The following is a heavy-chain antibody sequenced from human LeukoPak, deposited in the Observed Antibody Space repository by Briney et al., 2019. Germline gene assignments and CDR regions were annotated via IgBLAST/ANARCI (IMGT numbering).Heavy chain of an antibody. CDR3: AKELNLEIAVAGTIFDY. Sequence: AGGSLRLSRGASGFTDHSYYMGWVRQAPGKGVEGVSVIYSGGDTYFADSVKGRLTLSRDNSKNIVYLAMGSLQAEDTAVYYCAKELNLEIAVAGTIFDYWGQGTLVTVSS. J-gene: IGHJ4*02. D-gene: IGHD6-19*01. V-gene: IGHV3-66*01. CDR1: GFTDHSYY. CDR2: IYSGGDT.